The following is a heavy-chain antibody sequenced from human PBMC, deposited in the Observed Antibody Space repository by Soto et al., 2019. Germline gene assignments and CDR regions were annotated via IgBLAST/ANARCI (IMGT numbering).Heavy chain of an antibody. J-gene: IGHJ4*02. D-gene: IGHD4-17*01. V-gene: IGHV4-31*03. CDR3: ARTSQSTATTFVY. CDR1: GGSISSGGYY. CDR2: IYYSGST. Sequence: QVQLQESGPGLVKPSQTLSLTCTVSGGSISSGGYYWSWIRQHPGKGLEWIGYIYYSGSTYYNPSLKSRVTITVGTLKTQFRLKLSSVTAADTAVYYCARTSQSTATTFVYWGQGTLVTVSS.